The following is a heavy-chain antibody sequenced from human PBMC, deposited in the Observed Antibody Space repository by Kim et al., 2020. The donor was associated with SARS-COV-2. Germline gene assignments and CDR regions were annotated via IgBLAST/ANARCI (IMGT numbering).Heavy chain of an antibody. J-gene: IGHJ6*02. Sequence: ASVKVSCKASGYTFSSYDINWVRRATGQGLEWMGWMNPNSGNTGYAQKFQGRVTMTRNTSISTAYMELSSLRSEDTAVYYCARWIGGYSGPGGMDVWGQGTTVTVSS. D-gene: IGHD5-12*01. CDR2: MNPNSGNT. V-gene: IGHV1-8*01. CDR1: GYTFSSYD. CDR3: ARWIGGYSGPGGMDV.